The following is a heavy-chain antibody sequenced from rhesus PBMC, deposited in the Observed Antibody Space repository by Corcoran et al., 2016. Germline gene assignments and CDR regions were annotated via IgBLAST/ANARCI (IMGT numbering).Heavy chain of an antibody. CDR3: ARGGVIHFDY. CDR1: GYTFSDHS. Sequence: EVQLVQSAAEVKKPGASVKISCRASGYTFSDHSLNWVRQAPGKGLEWMGRVDPEDGEADYEQKLQDRVTITADMSTDTAYMELSSLKSEDTAVYYCARGGVIHFDYWGQGVLVTVSS. D-gene: IGHD1-44*02. J-gene: IGHJ4*01. V-gene: IGHV1-111*02. CDR2: VDPEDGEA.